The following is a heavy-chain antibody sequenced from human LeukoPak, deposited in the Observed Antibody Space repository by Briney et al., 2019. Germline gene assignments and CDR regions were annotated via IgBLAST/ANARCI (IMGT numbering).Heavy chain of an antibody. CDR2: IGISGVTT. D-gene: IGHD4-17*01. V-gene: IGHV3-23*01. J-gene: IGHJ6*02. CDR3: ARDLYGDYAMDV. Sequence: GGSLRLSCAASGFTFSTSCMSWVRQAPGKWLESVSGIGISGVTTYYADSVKGRFTISRDNSKNTLYLQMNSLRAEDTAVYYCARDLYGDYAMDVWGQGTTVTVSS. CDR1: GFTFSTSC.